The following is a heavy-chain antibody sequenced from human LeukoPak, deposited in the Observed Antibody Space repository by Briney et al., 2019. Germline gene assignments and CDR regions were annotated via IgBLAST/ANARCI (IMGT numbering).Heavy chain of an antibody. V-gene: IGHV3-23*01. J-gene: IGHJ3*02. D-gene: IGHD3-3*01. Sequence: PGGSLRLSCAASGFTFDNYAMTWVRQAPGSALEWVASISHTGYNTFYADSVKGRFAISKDNSRNTLFLQMNSLRAEDTAVYYCAKDRVVIIPWSAFDIWGQGTMVTVSS. CDR3: AKDRVVIIPWSAFDI. CDR1: GFTFDNYA. CDR2: ISHTGYNT.